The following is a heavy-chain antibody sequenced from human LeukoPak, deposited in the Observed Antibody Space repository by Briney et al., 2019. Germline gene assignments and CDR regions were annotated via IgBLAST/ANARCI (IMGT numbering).Heavy chain of an antibody. CDR2: ISSSSSYI. V-gene: IGHV3-21*01. Sequence: PGGSLRLSCAASGFTFSSYSMNWVRQAPGEGLEWVSSISSSSSYIYYADSVKGRFTISRDNAKNSLYLQMNSLRAEDTAVYYCARDADSSGWFPFDYWGQGTLVTVSS. CDR1: GFTFSSYS. D-gene: IGHD6-19*01. J-gene: IGHJ4*02. CDR3: ARDADSSGWFPFDY.